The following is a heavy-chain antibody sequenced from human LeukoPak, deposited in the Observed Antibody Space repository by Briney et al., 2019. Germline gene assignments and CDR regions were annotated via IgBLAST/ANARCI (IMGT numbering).Heavy chain of an antibody. V-gene: IGHV4-59*01. Sequence: PSETLSLTCSVSGGSTSSYYWSGVRQPPGKGLEWIGYIQNSVTSYTDNPSLQSRVTISVDTSKNQFSLRVTSVTAADTAVYYCVRSPQLDPWGQGTLVTVSS. CDR3: VRSPQLDP. CDR1: GGSTSSYY. J-gene: IGHJ5*02. CDR2: IQNSVTSY.